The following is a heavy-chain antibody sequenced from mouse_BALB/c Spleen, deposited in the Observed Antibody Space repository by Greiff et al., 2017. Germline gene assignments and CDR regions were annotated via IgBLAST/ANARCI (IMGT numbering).Heavy chain of an antibody. Sequence: VKLQESGAELARPGASVKMSCKASGYTFTSYTMHWVKQRPGQGLEWIGYINPSSGYTNYNQKFKDKATLTADKSSSTAYMQLSSLTSEDSAVYYCARSRSYGNEAMDYWGQGTSVTVSS. V-gene: IGHV1-4*01. J-gene: IGHJ4*01. CDR1: GYTFTSYT. CDR3: ARSRSYGNEAMDY. CDR2: INPSSGYT. D-gene: IGHD2-1*01.